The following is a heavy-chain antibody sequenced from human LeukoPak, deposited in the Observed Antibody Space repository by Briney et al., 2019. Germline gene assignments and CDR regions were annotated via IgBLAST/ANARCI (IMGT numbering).Heavy chain of an antibody. J-gene: IGHJ5*02. V-gene: IGHV4-34*01. CDR1: GGSFSGYY. CDR3: AVGIAVAGNWFDP. Sequence: SETLSLTCAVYGGSFSGYYWSWIRQPPGKGLEWIGEINHSGSTNYSPSLKSRVTISVDTSKNQFSLKLSSVTAADTAVYYCAVGIAVAGNWFDPWGQGTLVTVSS. CDR2: INHSGST. D-gene: IGHD6-19*01.